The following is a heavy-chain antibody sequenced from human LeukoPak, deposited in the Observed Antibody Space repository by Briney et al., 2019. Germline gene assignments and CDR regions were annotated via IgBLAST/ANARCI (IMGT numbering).Heavy chain of an antibody. CDR1: GGTFSSYA. V-gene: IGHV1-69*06. CDR3: ASVGRGTAGLGMDD. CDR2: IIPIFGTA. J-gene: IGHJ6*04. Sequence: GSSVKVSCKASGGTFSSYAISWVRQAPGQGLEWMGGIIPIFGTANYAQKFQGRVTITADKSTSTAYMELSSLRSEDTAVYYCASVGRGTAGLGMDDWGKGTTVTVSS. D-gene: IGHD1-1*01.